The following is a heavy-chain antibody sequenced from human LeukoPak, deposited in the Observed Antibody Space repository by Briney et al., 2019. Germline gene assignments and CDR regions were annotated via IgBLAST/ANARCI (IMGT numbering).Heavy chain of an antibody. D-gene: IGHD3-10*01. Sequence: GGSLRLSCAASGFTFSSYAVSWVRQAPGKGLEWVSGVSGSGGSTYYADSVKGRFTISRDNSKNTLYLQMNSLRAEDTAVYYCAKHGGLYYGSGRIYYMDVWGKGTTVTVSS. J-gene: IGHJ6*03. CDR3: AKHGGLYYGSGRIYYMDV. CDR2: VSGSGGST. V-gene: IGHV3-23*01. CDR1: GFTFSSYA.